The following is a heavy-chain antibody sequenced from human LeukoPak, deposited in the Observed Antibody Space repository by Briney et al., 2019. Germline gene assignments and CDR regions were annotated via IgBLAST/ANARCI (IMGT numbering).Heavy chain of an antibody. CDR2: IYYSGST. CDR1: GGSISSYY. D-gene: IGHD6-13*01. J-gene: IGHJ6*02. V-gene: IGHV4-59*01. Sequence: SETLSLTCTVSGGSISSYYWSWIRQPPGKGLEWIGYIYYSGSTNYNPSLKSRVTISVDTSKTQFSLKLSSVTAADTAVYYCARAKVSAAGTFVYYYYGMDLWGQGTTVTVSS. CDR3: ARAKVSAAGTFVYYYYGMDL.